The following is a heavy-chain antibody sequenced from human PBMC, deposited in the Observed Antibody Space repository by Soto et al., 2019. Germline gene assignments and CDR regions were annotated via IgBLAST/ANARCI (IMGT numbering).Heavy chain of an antibody. D-gene: IGHD2-21*02. Sequence: SETLSLTCSVSGGSISSYYWNWIRQSPGKGLEWIGYIYYSGNTNYNPSLKSRVTISVDTSKNQFSLKLSSVSTADTAVYYCAGGVTSTLRGPRLDYWGQGTLVTVSS. CDR2: IYYSGNT. CDR3: AGGVTSTLRGPRLDY. V-gene: IGHV4-59*01. CDR1: GGSISSYY. J-gene: IGHJ4*02.